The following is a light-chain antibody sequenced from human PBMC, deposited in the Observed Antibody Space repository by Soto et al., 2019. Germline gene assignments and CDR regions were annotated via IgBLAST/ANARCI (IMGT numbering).Light chain of an antibody. V-gene: IGKV1-39*01. CDR3: QQSYSTPT. J-gene: IGKJ1*01. CDR1: QDISNY. Sequence: DMQMTQSPSSLSASVGDRVTITCQASQDISNYLNWYQHKPGKAPRLLIYGASNLETGVPSRFSGSGSGTDFTLTISSLQPEDFATYYCQQSYSTPTFGQGTKVDIK. CDR2: GAS.